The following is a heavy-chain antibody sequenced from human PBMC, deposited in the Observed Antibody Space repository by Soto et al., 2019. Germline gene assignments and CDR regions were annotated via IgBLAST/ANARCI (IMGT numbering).Heavy chain of an antibody. D-gene: IGHD1-26*01. V-gene: IGHV4-61*01. Sequence: QVQLQESGPGLVKPSETLSLTCTVSGGSVSSGSYYWSWLRQPPGKGLEWIGYIYYSGSANYNPSLKSRVTISVDTSKNQFSLKLSSVTAADTAVYYCARDNFIVGATSYWGQGTLVTVSS. CDR2: IYYSGSA. CDR1: GGSVSSGSYY. J-gene: IGHJ4*02. CDR3: ARDNFIVGATSY.